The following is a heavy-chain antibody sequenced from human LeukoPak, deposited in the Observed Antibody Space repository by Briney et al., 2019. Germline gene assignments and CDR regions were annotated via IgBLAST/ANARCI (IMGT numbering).Heavy chain of an antibody. V-gene: IGHV3-21*01. J-gene: IGHJ6*02. CDR2: ISSSSSYI. CDR1: GFTFSSYS. Sequence: GGSLRLSCAASGFTFSSYSMNWVRQAPGKGLEWVSSISSSSSYIYYADSVKGRFTISRDNAKNTVYLQMNSLRAEDTAVYYCARGNYHAMDVWGQGTTVTVSS. CDR3: ARGNYHAMDV.